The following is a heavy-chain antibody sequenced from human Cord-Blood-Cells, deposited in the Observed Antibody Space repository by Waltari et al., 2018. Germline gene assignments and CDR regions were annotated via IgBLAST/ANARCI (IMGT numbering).Heavy chain of an antibody. Sequence: EVQLVESGGGLVKPGGSLRLSCAASGFTFSSYSMNWVRQAPGKGLEWVSSISSSYIYYADSVKGRFTISRDNAKNSLYLQMNSLRAEDTAVYYCALNWNDAFDIWGQGTMVTVSS. CDR1: GFTFSSYS. CDR2: ISSSYI. D-gene: IGHD1-20*01. J-gene: IGHJ3*02. V-gene: IGHV3-21*01. CDR3: ALNWNDAFDI.